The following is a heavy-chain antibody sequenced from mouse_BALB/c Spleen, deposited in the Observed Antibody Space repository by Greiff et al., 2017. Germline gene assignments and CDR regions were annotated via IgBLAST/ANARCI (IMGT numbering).Heavy chain of an antibody. CDR2: ISTYYGDA. V-gene: IGHV1S137*01. D-gene: IGHD1-1*01. CDR3: AKEREFYYASASYAMEY. J-gene: IGHJ4*01. Sequence: VQLQQSGAELVRPGVSVKISCKGSGYTFTDYAMHWVKQSHAKSLEWIGVISTYYGDASYNQKFKGKATMTVDKSSSTAYMELARLTSEDSAIYYSAKEREFYYASASYAMEYWGQEDSDTASS. CDR1: GYTFTDYA.